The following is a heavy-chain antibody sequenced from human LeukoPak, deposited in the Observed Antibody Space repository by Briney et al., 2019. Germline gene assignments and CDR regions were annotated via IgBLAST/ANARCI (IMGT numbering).Heavy chain of an antibody. J-gene: IGHJ4*02. Sequence: GGSLRLSCAASGFTFSSYAMSWVRQAPGKGLEWVSALCGSGGSLYYADSVRGRFPITRDNSKNKLYLQMDSLRAEDTAVYYCARSFNYYGSGSYGRGDDCWGQGTQVTVSS. D-gene: IGHD3-10*01. V-gene: IGHV3-23*01. CDR1: GFTFSSYA. CDR2: LCGSGGSL. CDR3: ARSFNYYGSGSYGRGDDC.